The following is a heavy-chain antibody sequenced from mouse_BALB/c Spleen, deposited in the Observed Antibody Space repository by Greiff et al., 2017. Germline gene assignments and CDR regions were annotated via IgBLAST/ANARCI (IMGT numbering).Heavy chain of an antibody. CDR3: ARSHITTVVAGFDY. CDR2: ISSCSSTI. D-gene: IGHD1-1*01. Sequence: EVMLVESGGGLVQPGGSRKLSCAASGFTFSSFGMHWVRQAPEKGLEWVAYISSCSSTIYYADTVKGRFTISRDNPKNTLFLQMTSLRSEDTAMYYCARSHITTVVAGFDYWGQGTTLTVSS. V-gene: IGHV5-17*02. J-gene: IGHJ2*01. CDR1: GFTFSSFG.